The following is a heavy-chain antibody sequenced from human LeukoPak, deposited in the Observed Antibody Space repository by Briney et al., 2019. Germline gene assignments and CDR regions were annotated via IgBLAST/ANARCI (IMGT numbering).Heavy chain of an antibody. V-gene: IGHV6-1*01. CDR1: GDSVSNNSAI. Sequence: QTLSLTCAISGDSVSNNSAIWIWIRQSPSRGLQWLGRTYYRSKWYNDYAISVKSRITLNVDTSKNQFSLQLNSVTPEDTAVYYCARSSNLHYFDYWGQGTRSPSPQ. CDR3: ARSSNLHYFDY. J-gene: IGHJ4*02. CDR2: TYYRSKWYN.